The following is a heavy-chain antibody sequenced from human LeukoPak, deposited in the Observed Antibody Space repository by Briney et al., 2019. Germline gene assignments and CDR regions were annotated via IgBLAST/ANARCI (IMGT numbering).Heavy chain of an antibody. D-gene: IGHD3-10*01. CDR1: KYTFTGYY. Sequence: KVSCKASKYTFTGYYVHWVRQASGKGLEWVGRIRSKANSYATAYAASVKGRFTISRDDSKNTAYLQMNSLKTEDTAVYYCTLGVLSTSDHYWGQGTLVTVSS. J-gene: IGHJ4*02. V-gene: IGHV3-73*01. CDR3: TLGVLSTSDHY. CDR2: IRSKANSYAT.